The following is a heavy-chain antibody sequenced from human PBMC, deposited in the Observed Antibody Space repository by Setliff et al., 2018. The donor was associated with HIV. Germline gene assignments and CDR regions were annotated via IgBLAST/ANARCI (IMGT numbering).Heavy chain of an antibody. CDR1: GGSISSSNW. V-gene: IGHV4-4*02. D-gene: IGHD2-8*01. CDR3: AGGEQDIVLMVYARGYYYMDV. J-gene: IGHJ6*03. Sequence: SETLSLTCAVSGGSISSSNWWSWVRQPPGKGLEWIGEIYHNGATNYSPSLKSRVTISVDKSKNQFSLKLSSVTAADTAVYYCAGGEQDIVLMVYARGYYYMDVWGKGTTVTVSS. CDR2: IYHNGAT.